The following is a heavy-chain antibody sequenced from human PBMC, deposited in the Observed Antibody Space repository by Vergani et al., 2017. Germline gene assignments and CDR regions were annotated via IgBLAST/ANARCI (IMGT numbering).Heavy chain of an antibody. D-gene: IGHD5-12*01. J-gene: IGHJ6*03. V-gene: IGHV4-31*11. CDR3: ARCDTQGPATSPVYYMDV. CDR2: IFCSGPT. CDR1: GGSISSGDHC. Sequence: QVQLQESGPGVGKPSQTLSLTCAVSGGSISSGDHCWTWIRQRPGKGLAWIGYIFCSGPTYDNPSLRSRRTISVDTSQNQFSLKLRSVTAADPAVYYFARCDTQGPATSPVYYMDVWGKGTTVVVSS.